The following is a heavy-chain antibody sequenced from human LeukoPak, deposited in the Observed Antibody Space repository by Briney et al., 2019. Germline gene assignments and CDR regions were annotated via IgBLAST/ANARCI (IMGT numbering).Heavy chain of an antibody. CDR1: GGSISSNTYY. CDR2: IYYSGST. J-gene: IGHJ4*02. CDR3: ARDLVRERNFDY. V-gene: IGHV4-39*07. Sequence: SETLSLTCTVSGGSISSNTYYWGWIRQPPGKGLEWIGSIYYSGSTYYNPSLKSRVTISVDTSKNQFSLKLSSVTAADTAVYYCARDLVRERNFDYWGQGTLVTVSS. D-gene: IGHD1-1*01.